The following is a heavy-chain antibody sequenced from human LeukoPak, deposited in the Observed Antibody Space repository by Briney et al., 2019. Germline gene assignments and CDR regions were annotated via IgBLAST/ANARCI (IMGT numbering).Heavy chain of an antibody. CDR1: GFTFSNFH. J-gene: IGHJ4*02. V-gene: IGHV3-23*01. CDR2: ISDSGGNT. CDR3: AEELRSISATTGFDY. D-gene: IGHD1-20*01. Sequence: GGSLRLSCAASGFTFSNFHMTWVRQSPGKGLEWVSAISDSGGNTWYADSVKGRFTISRDNSKNTVYLQMNSLRAEDTAVYYCAEELRSISATTGFDYWGQGTLVTVSS.